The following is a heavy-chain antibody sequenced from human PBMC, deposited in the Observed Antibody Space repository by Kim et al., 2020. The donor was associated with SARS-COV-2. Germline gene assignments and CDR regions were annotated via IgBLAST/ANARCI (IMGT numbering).Heavy chain of an antibody. J-gene: IGHJ4*02. V-gene: IGHV1-3*01. D-gene: IGHD3-10*01. CDR2: INAGNGNT. CDR1: GYTFTSYA. Sequence: ASVKVSCKASGYTFTSYAMHWVRQAPGQRLEWMGWINAGNGNTKYSQKFQGRVTITRDTSASTAYMELSSLRSEDTAVYYCARARFLWGYGSGSTPGYWGQGTLVTVSS. CDR3: ARARFLWGYGSGSTPGY.